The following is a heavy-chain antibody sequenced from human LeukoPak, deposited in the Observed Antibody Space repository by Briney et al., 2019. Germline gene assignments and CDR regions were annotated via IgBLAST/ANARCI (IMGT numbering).Heavy chain of an antibody. CDR1: GFTFSAYW. Sequence: PGGSLRLSCAASGFTFSAYWMSWVRQAPGKGLEWVAHIKQDGSDKYDADSVRGRFTVSRDNAKNSLYLQMNSQRAEDTAVYYCARSCSGGTCNFPKFEPWGQGTLVTVSS. J-gene: IGHJ5*02. V-gene: IGHV3-7*01. CDR3: ARSCSGGTCNFPKFEP. CDR2: IKQDGSDK. D-gene: IGHD2-15*01.